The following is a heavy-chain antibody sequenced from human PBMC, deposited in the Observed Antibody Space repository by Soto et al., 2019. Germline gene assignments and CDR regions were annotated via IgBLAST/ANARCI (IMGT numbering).Heavy chain of an antibody. CDR1: GFTFSSYA. Sequence: GGSLRLSCAASGFTFSSYAMHWVRQAPGKGLEWVAVISYDGSNKYYADSVKGRFTISRDNSKNTLYLQMNSLRAEDTAVYYCARADIGSGSQDAFDIWGQGTMVTVSS. CDR2: ISYDGSNK. J-gene: IGHJ3*02. CDR3: ARADIGSGSQDAFDI. V-gene: IGHV3-30*04. D-gene: IGHD3-10*01.